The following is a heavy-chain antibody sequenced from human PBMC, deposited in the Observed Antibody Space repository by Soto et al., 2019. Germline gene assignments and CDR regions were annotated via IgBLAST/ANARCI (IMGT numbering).Heavy chain of an antibody. J-gene: IGHJ4*02. V-gene: IGHV1-18*01. CDR1: GYTFTSYG. CDR2: ISAYNGNT. Sequence: WASVKVSCKASGYTFTSYGISWVRQAPGQGLEWMGWISAYNGNTNYAQKLQGRVTMTTDTSTSTAYMELRSLRSDDTAAYYCARKGRGYSYGYLDYWGQGTLVTVSS. D-gene: IGHD5-18*01. CDR3: ARKGRGYSYGYLDY.